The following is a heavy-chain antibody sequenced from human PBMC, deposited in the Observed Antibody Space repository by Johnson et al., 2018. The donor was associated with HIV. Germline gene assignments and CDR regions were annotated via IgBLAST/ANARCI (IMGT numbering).Heavy chain of an antibody. D-gene: IGHD3-22*01. CDR2: INSDGSST. CDR3: ARGVAMIVF. CDR1: GFTFSRYG. J-gene: IGHJ3*01. Sequence: MQLVESGGGVVQPGGSLRLSCAASGFTFSRYGMHWVRQAPGKGLVWVSRINSDGSSTNYADYVKGRFTISRDNAKNTLYLQMNSLRAEDTAVYYCARGVAMIVFWGQGTMVTVSS. V-gene: IGHV3-74*02.